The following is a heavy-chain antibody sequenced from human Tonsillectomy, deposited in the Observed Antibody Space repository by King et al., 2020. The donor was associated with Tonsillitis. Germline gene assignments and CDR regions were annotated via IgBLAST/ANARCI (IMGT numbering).Heavy chain of an antibody. CDR1: GGSTSSYY. J-gene: IGHJ6*03. Sequence: QLQESGPGLVKPSETLSLTCTVSGGSTSSYYWSWIRQPPGKGLEWIGYVYYSGSTNYNPSLKCRLTISVDTSKNQFSLKLSSVTAADTAVYYCARLSYYYDSSGHYYYYYMDVWGKGTTVTVSS. CDR3: ARLSYYYDSSGHYYYYYMDV. D-gene: IGHD3-22*01. CDR2: VYYSGST. V-gene: IGHV4-59*08.